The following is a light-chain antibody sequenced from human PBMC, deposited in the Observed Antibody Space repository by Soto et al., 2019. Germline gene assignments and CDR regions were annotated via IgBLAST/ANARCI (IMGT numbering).Light chain of an antibody. V-gene: IGKV1-5*03. J-gene: IGKJ5*01. CDR3: QQYEIYPLT. CDR2: KAS. CDR1: QNINIW. Sequence: DIQMTRSPSTLSASVGDRVTITCRASQNINIWLAWYQQKAGKAPKLLIYKASSLESGVPSRFSGSGSGTEFTLTISSLQPDDFAAYYCQQYEIYPLTFGQGTRLEIK.